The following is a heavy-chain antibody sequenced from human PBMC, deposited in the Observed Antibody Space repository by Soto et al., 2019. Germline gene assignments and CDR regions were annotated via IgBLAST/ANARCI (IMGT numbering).Heavy chain of an antibody. D-gene: IGHD3-10*01. CDR2: INAGNGNT. V-gene: IGHV1-3*01. Sequence: QVQLVQSGAEVKKPGASVKVSCKASGYTFTSYAMHWVRQAPGQRLEWMGWINAGNGNTKYSQKFQGRVTITRDTSASTAYMELSSLRSEDTAVYYCASSSNYYGSGSLQIKDENYYYYYMDVWGKGTTVTVSS. J-gene: IGHJ6*03. CDR3: ASSSNYYGSGSLQIKDENYYYYYMDV. CDR1: GYTFTSYA.